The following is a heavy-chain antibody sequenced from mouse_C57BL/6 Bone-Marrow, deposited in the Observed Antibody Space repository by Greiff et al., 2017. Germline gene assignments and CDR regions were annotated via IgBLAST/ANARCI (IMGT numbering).Heavy chain of an antibody. D-gene: IGHD3-3*01. CDR1: GFTFSDFY. V-gene: IGHV7-1*01. CDR2: SRNKANDYTT. J-gene: IGHJ1*03. Sequence: EVKLLESGGGLVQSGRSLRLSCATSGFTFSDFYMEWVRQAPGKGLEWIAASRNKANDYTTEYSASVKGRFIVSRDTSQSILYLQMNALRAEDTAIYNCAGDGGDEGRDFDVWGTGTTVTVAS. CDR3: AGDGGDEGRDFDV.